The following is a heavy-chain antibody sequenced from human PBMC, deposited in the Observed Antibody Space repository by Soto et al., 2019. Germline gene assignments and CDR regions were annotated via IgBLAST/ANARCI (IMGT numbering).Heavy chain of an antibody. D-gene: IGHD1-26*01. CDR1: GFTFSSYG. V-gene: IGHV3-33*01. CDR2: IWYDGTNK. J-gene: IGHJ4*02. CDR3: ARDRELLDY. Sequence: QVQLVESGGGVVQPGRSLRLSCAASGFTFSSYGMHWVRQAPGKGLEWVALIWYDGTNKYYADSVKGRFTLSRDNSKNTLYLQMNSLRAEDTAVYYCARDRELLDYRGQGTLVTVSS.